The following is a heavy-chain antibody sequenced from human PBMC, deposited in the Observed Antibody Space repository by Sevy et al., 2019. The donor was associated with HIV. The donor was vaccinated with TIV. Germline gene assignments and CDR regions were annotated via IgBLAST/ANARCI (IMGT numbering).Heavy chain of an antibody. V-gene: IGHV4-30-4*01. CDR3: ARSKNEYSNALDFDY. J-gene: IGHJ4*02. D-gene: IGHD4-4*01. CDR2: IYSSGMT. Sequence: SETLSLTCTVSGGSISSVDYYWSWIRQPPGKGLEWIGYIYSSGMTYYNPSLRSRVTISIDTSKNQFSLRLSSVTAADTAVYYCARSKNEYSNALDFDYWGQGTLVTVSS. CDR1: GGSISSVDYY.